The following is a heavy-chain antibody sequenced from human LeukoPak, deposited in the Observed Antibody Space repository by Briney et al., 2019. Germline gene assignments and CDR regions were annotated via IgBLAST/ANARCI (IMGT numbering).Heavy chain of an antibody. D-gene: IGHD1-26*01. J-gene: IGHJ3*01. CDR2: IDQGGSTK. Sequence: GGSLRLSCAASGFTFSSSWMHWVCQAPEKGLEWVADIDQGGSTKYYVDSLKGRFTISRDNAKNSLYLQMNSLRAEDTAVYYCVRDKGGRSGAIYYDAFDVWGQGTMVTVSS. CDR1: GFTFSSSW. V-gene: IGHV3-7*01. CDR3: VRDKGGRSGAIYYDAFDV.